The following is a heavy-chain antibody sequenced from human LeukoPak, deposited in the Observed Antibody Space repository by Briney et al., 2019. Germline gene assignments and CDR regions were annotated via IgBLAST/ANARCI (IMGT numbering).Heavy chain of an antibody. CDR1: GITFNAYG. V-gene: IGHV3-30*02. Sequence: GSLRLSCAASGITFNAYGMHWVRQAPGKGLEWVTFIRYDGSKKKYADSVRGRFSISRDISKNTLYLEMNSLRVEDTAVYYCAKGLGLCSGTDCYESPLDDWGQGTLVTVSS. J-gene: IGHJ4*02. CDR3: AKGLGLCSGTDCYESPLDD. D-gene: IGHD2-2*01. CDR2: IRYDGSKK.